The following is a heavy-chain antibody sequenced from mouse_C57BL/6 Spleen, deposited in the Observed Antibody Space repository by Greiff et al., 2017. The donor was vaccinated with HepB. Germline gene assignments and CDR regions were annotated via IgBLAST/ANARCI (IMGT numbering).Heavy chain of an antibody. CDR2: IDPSDSYT. Sequence: QVQLQQPGAELVRPGTSVKLSCKASGYTFTSYWMHWVKQRPGQGLEWIGVIDPSDSYTNYNQKFKGKATLTVDTSSSTAYMQRSSLTSEDSAVYYCARWGTTVVAQDVWGTGTTVTVSS. J-gene: IGHJ1*03. D-gene: IGHD1-1*01. CDR1: GYTFTSYW. CDR3: ARWGTTVVAQDV. V-gene: IGHV1-59*01.